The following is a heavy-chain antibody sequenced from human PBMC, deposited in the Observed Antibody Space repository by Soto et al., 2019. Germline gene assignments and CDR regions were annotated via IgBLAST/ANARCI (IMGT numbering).Heavy chain of an antibody. J-gene: IGHJ4*02. D-gene: IGHD3-22*01. CDR2: VHPDSGGT. CDR3: ARGAQGFFPVSGIYFYFDH. V-gene: IGHV1-2*02. CDR1: GYIFTDHL. Sequence: ASVKVSCKTSGYIFTDHLIPWVRQSPGQGPQWVGWVHPDSGGTNVAQAFQDRVTMTADTSITTAYRDLARLRPDDTAIFYCARGAQGFFPVSGIYFYFDHWGQGTPVTVSS.